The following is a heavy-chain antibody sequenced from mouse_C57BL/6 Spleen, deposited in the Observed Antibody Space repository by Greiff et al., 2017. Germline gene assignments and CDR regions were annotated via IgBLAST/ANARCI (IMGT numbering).Heavy chain of an antibody. J-gene: IGHJ4*01. CDR3: ARPLRRDAMDY. Sequence: VQLQQSGGGLVKPGGSLKLSCAASGFTFSDYGMHWVRQAPEKGLEWVAYISSGSSTIYYADTVKGRFTISRDNAKNTLFLQMTSLRSEDTAMYYCARPLRRDAMDYWGQGTSVTVSS. D-gene: IGHD2-12*01. CDR1: GFTFSDYG. CDR2: ISSGSSTI. V-gene: IGHV5-17*01.